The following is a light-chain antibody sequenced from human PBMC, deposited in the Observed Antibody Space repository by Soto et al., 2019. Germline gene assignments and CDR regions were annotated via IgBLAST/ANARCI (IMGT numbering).Light chain of an antibody. CDR2: GAS. CDR1: QSVSST. J-gene: IGKJ2*01. V-gene: IGKV3-15*01. Sequence: EIVMTQSPATLSVSPGERATLSCRASQSVSSTLAWYQQKPGQAPRLLIYGASTRATGVPARFSGSGYGTEFTLTISSLQSEDFAVYYCQHYYNWPPFTVGQGTKVDIK. CDR3: QHYYNWPPFT.